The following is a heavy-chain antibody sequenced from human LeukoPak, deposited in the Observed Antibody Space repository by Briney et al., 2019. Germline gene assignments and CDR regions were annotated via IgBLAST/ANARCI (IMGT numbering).Heavy chain of an antibody. CDR3: ARAVGGYSYAYGDYFDY. V-gene: IGHV1-2*04. D-gene: IGHD5-18*01. J-gene: IGHJ4*02. CDR2: INPNSGGT. Sequence: ASVKVSCKASGYTFTGCYMHWVRQAPGQGLEWMGWINPNSGGTNYAQKFQGWVTMTRDTSISTAYMELSRLRSDDTAVYYCARAVGGYSYAYGDYFDYWGQGTLVTVSS. CDR1: GYTFTGCY.